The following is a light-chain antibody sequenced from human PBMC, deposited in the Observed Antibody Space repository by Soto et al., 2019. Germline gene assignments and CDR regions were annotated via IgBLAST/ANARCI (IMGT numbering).Light chain of an antibody. CDR1: QSVSSSY. V-gene: IGKV3-20*01. CDR2: GAS. Sequence: EIVLTQSPGTLSLSPGERATLSCRASQSVSSSYLAWYQRKPGQAPRLLIYGASSRATGIPDRFSGSGSGTDFTLTISRLEPEDFAVYFCQHYGSSPTFGGGTKVEIK. J-gene: IGKJ4*01. CDR3: QHYGSSPT.